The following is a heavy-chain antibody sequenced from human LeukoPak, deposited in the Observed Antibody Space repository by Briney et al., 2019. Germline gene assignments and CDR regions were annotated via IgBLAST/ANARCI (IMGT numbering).Heavy chain of an antibody. CDR2: IDGDDDK. CDR3: ARGEGLWFGELQFDY. J-gene: IGHJ4*02. D-gene: IGHD3-10*01. V-gene: IGHV2-70*01. CDR1: GFSLSTSGMC. Sequence: SGPSLVKPTQTLTLTCTFSGFSLSTSGMCVSWIRQPPGQALEWLALIDGDDDKYYSTSLKTRLTISKETSKNQVVLTMTNMDPVDTATYYCARGEGLWFGELQFDYWGQGTLVTVSS.